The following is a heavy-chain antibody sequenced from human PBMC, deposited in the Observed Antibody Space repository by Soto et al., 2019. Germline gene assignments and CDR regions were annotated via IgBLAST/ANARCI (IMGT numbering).Heavy chain of an antibody. CDR2: ISSSGSIL. J-gene: IGHJ3*02. V-gene: IGHV3-48*03. CDR3: ASWLQREHAYDI. Sequence: GGSLRLSCAASGFTFSSYEMNWVRQAPGKGLEWVSYISSSGSILYYADSVKGRFTISRDNAKNSLYLQMNDVRPDDTALYFCASWLQREHAYDIWGLGTMVT. D-gene: IGHD1-1*01. CDR1: GFTFSSYE.